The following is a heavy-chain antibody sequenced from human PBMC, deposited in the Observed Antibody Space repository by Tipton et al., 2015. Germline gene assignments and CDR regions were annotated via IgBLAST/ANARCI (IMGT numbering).Heavy chain of an antibody. Sequence: LRLSCTVSGDSISSGSYYWGWIRQPPGKGLEWIGSIYYSGSTYHNPSLKSRVTISVDTSKNQFSLKLSSVTAADTAVYYCARTYDFTAYSPVGCWGQGTLVTVSS. V-gene: IGHV4-39*01. CDR3: ARTYDFTAYSPVGC. D-gene: IGHD3-3*01. CDR2: IYYSGST. CDR1: GDSISSGSYY. J-gene: IGHJ4*02.